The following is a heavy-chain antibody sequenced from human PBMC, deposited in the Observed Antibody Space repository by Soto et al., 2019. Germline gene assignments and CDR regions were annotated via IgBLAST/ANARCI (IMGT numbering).Heavy chain of an antibody. D-gene: IGHD3-3*01. CDR3: EAGVEAWQHEYWLDP. CDR2: VFHTGTT. CDR1: GPSIGSAYY. Sequence: SETLSLTCAVSGPSIGSAYYWGWIRQAPGKGLEWIGSVFHTGTTDYNPSLQGRVTISLDTSKNHFSLKLTSVTAADTAFYFCEAGVEAWQHEYWLDPWGQGTPVTVYS. V-gene: IGHV4-38-2*01. J-gene: IGHJ5*02.